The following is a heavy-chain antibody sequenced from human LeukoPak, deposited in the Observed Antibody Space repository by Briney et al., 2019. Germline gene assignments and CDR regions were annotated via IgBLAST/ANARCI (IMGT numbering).Heavy chain of an antibody. V-gene: IGHV3-30*18. CDR2: ISYDGSNK. D-gene: IGHD2-2*01. J-gene: IGHJ3*02. CDR3: AKDPKDIVVVPAPGI. Sequence: GGSLRLSCAASGFTFSSYGMHWVRQAPGKGLEGVAVISYDGSNKYYADSVKGRFTISRDNSKNTLYLQMNSLRAEDTAVYYCAKDPKDIVVVPAPGIWGQGTMVTVSS. CDR1: GFTFSSYG.